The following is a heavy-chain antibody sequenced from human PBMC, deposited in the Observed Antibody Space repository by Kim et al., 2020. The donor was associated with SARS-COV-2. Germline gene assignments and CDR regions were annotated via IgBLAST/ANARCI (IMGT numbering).Heavy chain of an antibody. CDR2: ISGSGGST. Sequence: GGSLRLSCAASGFTFSSYAMSWVRQAPGKGLEWVSAISGSGGSTYYADSVKVRFTISRDNSKNTLYLQMNSLRAEDMAVYYCAKVPSPLPEWLRLTLGPDADYCGQGTLVTVSS. CDR1: GFTFSSYA. D-gene: IGHD5-12*01. CDR3: AKVPSPLPEWLRLTLGPDADY. J-gene: IGHJ4*02. V-gene: IGHV3-23*01.